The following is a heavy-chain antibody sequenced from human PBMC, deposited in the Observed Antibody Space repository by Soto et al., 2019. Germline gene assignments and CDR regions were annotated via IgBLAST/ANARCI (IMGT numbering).Heavy chain of an antibody. CDR3: ARGLIYDSSGYYFDY. CDR1: GYTFTSYY. CDR2: INPSGGST. J-gene: IGHJ4*02. V-gene: IGHV1-46*01. Sequence: QVQLVQSGAEVKKPGASVKVSCKASGYTFTSYYMHWVRQAPGQGLEWMGIINPSGGSTRYAQEFPGRVTMTRDTSTSTVYMELSSLRSEDTAVYYCARGLIYDSSGYYFDYWGQGTLVTVSS. D-gene: IGHD3-22*01.